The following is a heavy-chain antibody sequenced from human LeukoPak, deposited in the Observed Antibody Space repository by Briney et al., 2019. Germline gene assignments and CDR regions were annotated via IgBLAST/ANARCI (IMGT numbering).Heavy chain of an antibody. Sequence: ASVKVSCKASGGTFSSYAISWVRQAPGQGLEWMGGIIPIFGTANYAQKFQGRVTMTTDTSTSTAYMELRSLRSDDTAVYYCARGSGGYDYDYWGQGTLVTVSS. CDR2: IIPIFGTA. CDR1: GGTFSSYA. CDR3: ARGSGGYDYDY. V-gene: IGHV1-69*05. D-gene: IGHD5-12*01. J-gene: IGHJ4*02.